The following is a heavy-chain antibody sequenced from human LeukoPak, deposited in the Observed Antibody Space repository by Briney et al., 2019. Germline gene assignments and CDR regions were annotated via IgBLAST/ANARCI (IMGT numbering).Heavy chain of an antibody. V-gene: IGHV1-24*01. CDR3: ATKNLFHL. CDR2: IDREDGQS. J-gene: IGHJ5*02. CDR1: GYALNELS. D-gene: IGHD1-14*01. Sequence: GASVKVSCKVSGYALNELSIHWVRQAPGKGLEWVGGIDREDGQSIYAQNFQGRVSLTDDTSAQTAYMEVTSRRSEDTAVYYCATKNLFHLWGQGTLVTVSS.